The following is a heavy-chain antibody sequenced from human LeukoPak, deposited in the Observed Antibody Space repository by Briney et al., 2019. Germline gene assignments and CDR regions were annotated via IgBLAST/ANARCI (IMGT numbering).Heavy chain of an antibody. D-gene: IGHD3-22*01. CDR1: GFTFSSYE. J-gene: IGHJ4*02. CDR3: ARVKYDSSGYYGILDY. Sequence: PGGSLRLSCAASGFTFSSYEMNWVRQAPGKGLEWVSSITRSSIYIYYADSVKGRFTISRDNARNSLYLQMNSLRAEDTAVYYCARVKYDSSGYYGILDYWGQGTLVTVSS. CDR2: ITRSSIYI. V-gene: IGHV3-21*01.